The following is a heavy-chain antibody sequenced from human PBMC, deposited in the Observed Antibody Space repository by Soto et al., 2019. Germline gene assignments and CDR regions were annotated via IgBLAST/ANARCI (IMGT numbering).Heavy chain of an antibody. CDR3: ARERRYCSSTSCHFNYAFDI. CDR1: GFTFSSYA. V-gene: IGHV3-30-3*01. J-gene: IGHJ3*02. D-gene: IGHD2-2*01. CDR2: ISYDGSNK. Sequence: QVQLVESGGGVVQPGRSLRLSCAASGFTFSSYAMHWVRQAPGKGLEWVAVISYDGSNKYYADSVKGRFTISRDNSKNTLYLQMNSLRAEDTAVYYCARERRYCSSTSCHFNYAFDIWGQGKMVPVSS.